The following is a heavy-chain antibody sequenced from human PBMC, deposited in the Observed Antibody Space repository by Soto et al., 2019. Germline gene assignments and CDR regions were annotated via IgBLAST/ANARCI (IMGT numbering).Heavy chain of an antibody. Sequence: QVQLQESGPGRVRPSGALSVTCAVSVDSSSSSHWWGWVRQSPGKGLEWIGEISHSGITNYNPSLKIRVTISGDKSKNQLSLKVTSVTAADTAVYYCARVRYDRSGFDHWGQGTLVSVSS. D-gene: IGHD3-22*01. CDR2: ISHSGIT. CDR1: VDSSSSSHW. J-gene: IGHJ4*02. CDR3: ARVRYDRSGFDH. V-gene: IGHV4-4*02.